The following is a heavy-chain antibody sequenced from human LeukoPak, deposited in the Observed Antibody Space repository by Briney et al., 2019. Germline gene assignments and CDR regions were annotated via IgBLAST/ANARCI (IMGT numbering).Heavy chain of an antibody. CDR2: IYYAGST. Sequence: NPSETLSLTCSVSGGFMDSYYSPWPRQSPGRGLEWIGYIYYAGSTNYSPSLKSRVSISVYTSNNQFSLQLRPVTAADTAIYYCARGLARDWSFPGLDSKGQGEQVTVPS. J-gene: IGHJ5*01. V-gene: IGHV4-59*01. CDR3: ARGLARDWSFPGLDS. D-gene: IGHD2-21*01. CDR1: GGFMDSYY.